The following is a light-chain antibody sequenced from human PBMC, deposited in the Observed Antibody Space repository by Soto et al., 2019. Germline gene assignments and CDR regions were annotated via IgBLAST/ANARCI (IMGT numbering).Light chain of an antibody. Sequence: DFVLTQTPLSSPVTLGQPASISCRCSQSLVHSNGDTYLNWLHQRPGQTPRLLIYKISNRFAGVPDRFSGSGSGTDFILRISRVEAEDVGVYYCMQASHFPRTFGHGTKLEIK. J-gene: IGKJ2*01. CDR3: MQASHFPRT. V-gene: IGKV2-24*01. CDR1: QSLVHSNGDTY. CDR2: KIS.